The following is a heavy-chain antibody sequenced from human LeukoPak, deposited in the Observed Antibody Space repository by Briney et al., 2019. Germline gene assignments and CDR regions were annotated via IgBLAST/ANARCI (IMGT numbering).Heavy chain of an antibody. CDR3: ARARPQYSSGWYFDY. D-gene: IGHD6-19*01. Sequence: GGSLRLSCAASGFTVSSNYMSWVRQAPGKGLEWVSVIYSGGSTYYADSVKGRFTISRDNSKNTLYLQMNSLRAEDTAVYYCARARPQYSSGWYFDYWGQGTLLTVPS. V-gene: IGHV3-53*01. CDR1: GFTVSSNY. CDR2: IYSGGST. J-gene: IGHJ4*02.